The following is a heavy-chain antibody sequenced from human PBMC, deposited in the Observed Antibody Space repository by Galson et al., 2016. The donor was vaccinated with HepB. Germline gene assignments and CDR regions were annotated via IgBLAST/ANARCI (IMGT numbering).Heavy chain of an antibody. CDR2: INSDGSNT. V-gene: IGHV3-74*01. Sequence: SLRLSCAASGFTFSSYWMHWVRQAPGKGLVWVSRINSDGSNTACADSVKGRFTISRDNAKNTLYLQMNSLRGEDTAVYYCARGPYGDYVIDYWGQGTLVTVPS. CDR1: GFTFSSYW. CDR3: ARGPYGDYVIDY. D-gene: IGHD4-17*01. J-gene: IGHJ4*02.